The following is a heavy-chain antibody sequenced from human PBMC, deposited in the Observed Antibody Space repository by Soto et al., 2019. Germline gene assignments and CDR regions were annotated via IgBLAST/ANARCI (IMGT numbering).Heavy chain of an antibody. V-gene: IGHV3-33*01. Sequence: PGGSLRLSCAASGFTFSSYGMHWVRQAPGKGLEWVAVIWYDGSNKYYADSVKGRFTISRDNSKNTLYLQMNSLRAEDTAVYYCARVGRVIGVTTFFYYYGMDVWGQGTTVTVSS. CDR2: IWYDGSNK. CDR1: GFTFSSYG. CDR3: ARVGRVIGVTTFFYYYGMDV. D-gene: IGHD4-17*01. J-gene: IGHJ6*02.